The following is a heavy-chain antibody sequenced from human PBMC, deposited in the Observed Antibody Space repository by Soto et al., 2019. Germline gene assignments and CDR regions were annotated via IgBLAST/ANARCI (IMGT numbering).Heavy chain of an antibody. J-gene: IGHJ5*02. V-gene: IGHV4-30-4*01. CDR3: ARGPTYYDSSGYVDP. Sequence: PSETLSLTCTVFGGSISSGDYYWSWIRQPPGKGLEWIGYIYYSGSTYYNPSLKSRVTISVDTSKNQFSLKLSSVTAADTAVYYCARGPTYYDSSGYVDPWGQGTLVTVSS. CDR2: IYYSGST. D-gene: IGHD3-22*01. CDR1: GGSISSGDYY.